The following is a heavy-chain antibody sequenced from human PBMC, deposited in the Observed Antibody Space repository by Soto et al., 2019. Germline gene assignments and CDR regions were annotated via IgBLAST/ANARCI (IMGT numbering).Heavy chain of an antibody. J-gene: IGHJ4*02. Sequence: PGGSLRLSCAASGFTFSTYAMSWVRQAPGKGLEWVSTISIIGGSTYYGDSMKGRFTISRDNAKNSLYLEMNSLRAEDTAVYYCARESEDLTSNFDYWGQGTLVTVSS. CDR1: GFTFSTYA. CDR2: ISIIGGST. V-gene: IGHV3-23*01. CDR3: ARESEDLTSNFDY.